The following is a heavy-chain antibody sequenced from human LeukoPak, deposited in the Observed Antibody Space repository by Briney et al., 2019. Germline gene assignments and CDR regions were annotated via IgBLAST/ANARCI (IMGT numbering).Heavy chain of an antibody. CDR2: INPNSGGT. J-gene: IGHJ4*02. Sequence: ASVKVSCKASGYTFTGYYMHWVRQAPGQGLEWMGWINPNSGGTNYAQKFQGRVTMTRDTSISTAYMELSRLRSDDTAVYYCAGAIHEDYYDSSGSPYFDYWGQGTLVTVSS. V-gene: IGHV1-2*02. CDR3: AGAIHEDYYDSSGSPYFDY. CDR1: GYTFTGYY. D-gene: IGHD3-22*01.